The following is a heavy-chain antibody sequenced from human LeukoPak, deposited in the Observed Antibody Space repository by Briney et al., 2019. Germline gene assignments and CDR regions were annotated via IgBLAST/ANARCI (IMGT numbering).Heavy chain of an antibody. CDR2: INHSGRT. V-gene: IGHV4-34*01. J-gene: IGHJ4*02. CDR1: DGSFSGYY. CDR3: ARDRGSGYYLSYFDY. Sequence: PSETLSLTCAVYDGSFSGYYWSWIRQPPGKGLEWIGEINHSGRTNYNPSLKSRVIISVDTSKNQFSLKLSSVTAADTAVHYCARDRGSGYYLSYFDYWGQGTLVTVSS. D-gene: IGHD3-22*01.